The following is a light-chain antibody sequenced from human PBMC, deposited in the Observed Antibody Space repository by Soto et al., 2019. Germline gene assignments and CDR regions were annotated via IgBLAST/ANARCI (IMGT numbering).Light chain of an antibody. V-gene: IGLV1-44*01. CDR1: RSNIGINT. CDR3: ASWDDSVNGVV. J-gene: IGLJ3*02. CDR2: TNN. Sequence: QSVLTQPPSASGTPGQRVTISCSGSRSNIGINTVNWYQHVPGTAPKLLIHTNNQRPSGVPDRVSGSKFGTSASLAISGLGSEDEADYYCASWDDSVNGVVFGGGTKLTVL.